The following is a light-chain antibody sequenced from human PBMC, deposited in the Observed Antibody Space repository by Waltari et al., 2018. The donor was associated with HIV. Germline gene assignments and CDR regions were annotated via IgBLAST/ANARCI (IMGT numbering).Light chain of an antibody. J-gene: IGKJ4*01. CDR3: QQDISFPLT. V-gene: IGKV1-12*01. CDR1: QGVSHW. CDR2: GAS. Sequence: IQMTQSPSVVSASVGDNVTITCRASQGVSHWLGWYQQKPGKAPNLLISGASTLQTGVPSRFSGSGSGTDFTLTISSLQPEDFATYYCQQDISFPLTFGRGTRVEI.